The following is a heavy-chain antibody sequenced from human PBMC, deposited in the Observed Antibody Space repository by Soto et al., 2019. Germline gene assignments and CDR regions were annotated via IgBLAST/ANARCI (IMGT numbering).Heavy chain of an antibody. CDR2: ISAYNGNT. D-gene: IGHD2-15*01. J-gene: IGHJ4*02. CDR1: GYTFTISG. CDR3: ARALLGYCSGGSCPTYFDY. V-gene: IGHV1-18*01. Sequence: ASVKVSCKASGYTFTISGISWVRQAPGQGLEWMGWISAYNGNTNYAQKLQGRVTMTTDTSTSTAYMELRSLRSDDTAVYYCARALLGYCSGGSCPTYFDYWGQGTLVTVSS.